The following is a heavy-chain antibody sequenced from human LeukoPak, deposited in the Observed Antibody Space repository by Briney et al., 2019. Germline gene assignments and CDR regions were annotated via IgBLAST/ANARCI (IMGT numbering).Heavy chain of an antibody. D-gene: IGHD5-18*01. CDR1: GFTFSSYD. V-gene: IGHV3-48*03. Sequence: GGSLRLSCAASGFTFSSYDMNWVRQAPGKGLEWVSYISTMSSTKYYADSVKGRFTISRDNAKNSLYLQMNSLRAEDTAVYYCARGGYSYGYDYWGQGTLVTVSS. CDR3: ARGGYSYGYDY. CDR2: ISTMSSTK. J-gene: IGHJ4*02.